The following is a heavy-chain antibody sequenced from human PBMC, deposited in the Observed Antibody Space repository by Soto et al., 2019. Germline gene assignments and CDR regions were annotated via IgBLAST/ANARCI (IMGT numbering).Heavy chain of an antibody. J-gene: IGHJ4*02. Sequence: GGSLRLSCAASGFTFSSHAMGWLRQAPGTGPEWVAFIDGSGYDTSYAESVKGRFTISRDNSGNSLFLHMDSLRAEDTGRYFCAREIFAAAYAATSAFDLWGQGT. CDR2: IDGSGYDT. D-gene: IGHD2-15*01. CDR3: AREIFAAAYAATSAFDL. CDR1: GFTFSSHA. V-gene: IGHV3-23*01.